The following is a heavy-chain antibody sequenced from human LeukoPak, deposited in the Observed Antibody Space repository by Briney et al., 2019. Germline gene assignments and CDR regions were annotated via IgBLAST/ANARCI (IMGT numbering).Heavy chain of an antibody. J-gene: IGHJ4*02. CDR3: AKDRFAMIVVVTLDY. CDR1: GFTFSSYG. CDR2: IRYDGSNK. V-gene: IGHV3-30*02. D-gene: IGHD3-22*01. Sequence: PGGSLRLSCAASGFTFSSYGMHWVRQAPGKGLGWVAFIRYDGSNKYYADSVKGRFTISRDNSKNTLYLQMNSLRAEDTAVYYCAKDRFAMIVVVTLDYWGQGTLVTVSS.